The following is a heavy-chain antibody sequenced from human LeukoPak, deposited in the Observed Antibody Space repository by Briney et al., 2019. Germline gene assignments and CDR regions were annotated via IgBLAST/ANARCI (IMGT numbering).Heavy chain of an antibody. CDR2: INHSGST. V-gene: IGHV4-34*01. CDR3: ARASDSSGWYNWFDP. D-gene: IGHD6-19*01. Sequence: SETLSLTCAVYGGSFSGYYWSWIRQPPGKGLEWIGEINHSGSTNYNPSLKSRVTISVDTSKNQFSLKLSSVTPEDTAVYYCARASDSSGWYNWFDPWGQGTLVTVSS. CDR1: GGSFSGYY. J-gene: IGHJ5*02.